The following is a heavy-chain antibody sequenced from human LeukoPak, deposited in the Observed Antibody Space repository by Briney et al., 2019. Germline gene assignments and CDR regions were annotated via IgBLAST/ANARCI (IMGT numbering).Heavy chain of an antibody. CDR1: GDSISSTSYY. J-gene: IGHJ4*02. V-gene: IGHV4-39*01. Sequence: SETLSLTCTVSGDSISSTSYYWGWIRQPPGKGLERIGTIHSGGSTYYSPSLRSRVTISVDTSKNQFSLKVSSVTAADTAVYYCARQAGGYSYYRWGQGTLVTVSS. D-gene: IGHD5-18*01. CDR3: ARQAGGYSYYR. CDR2: IHSGGST.